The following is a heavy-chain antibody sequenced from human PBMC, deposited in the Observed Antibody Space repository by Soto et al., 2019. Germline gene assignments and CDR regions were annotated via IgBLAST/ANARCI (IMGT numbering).Heavy chain of an antibody. J-gene: IGHJ5*02. Sequence: SVKVSCKASGGTFSSYAISWVRQAPGQGLEWMGGIIPILGTANYAQKFQGRVTITADESTSTAYMELSSLRSEDTAVYYCARDDCSSTSCYQDWFDPWGQGTLVTVSS. CDR1: GGTFSSYA. D-gene: IGHD2-2*01. CDR2: IIPILGTA. V-gene: IGHV1-69*13. CDR3: ARDDCSSTSCYQDWFDP.